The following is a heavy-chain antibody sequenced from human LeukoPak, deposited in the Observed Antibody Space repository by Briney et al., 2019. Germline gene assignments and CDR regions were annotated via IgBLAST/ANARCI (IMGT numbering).Heavy chain of an antibody. D-gene: IGHD5-12*01. CDR3: ARELRWLGAFDM. V-gene: IGHV3-48*03. CDR2: ISSSGGTI. J-gene: IGHJ3*02. CDR1: GSTFSSYE. Sequence: GGYLRLSCAASGSTFSSYEMNWVRQAPGKGLEWVSYISSSGGTIYYADSVKGRFTISRDNAKNSLYLQMNSLRAEDTAVYYCARELRWLGAFDMWGQGTMVTVSS.